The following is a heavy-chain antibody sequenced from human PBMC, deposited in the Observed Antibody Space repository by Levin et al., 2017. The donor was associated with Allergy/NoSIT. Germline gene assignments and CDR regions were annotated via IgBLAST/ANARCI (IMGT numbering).Heavy chain of an antibody. CDR2: ISSSSSYT. CDR3: ARRSLGYCSSTSCYWGVPESYYYYYMDV. CDR1: GFTFSDYY. Sequence: SCAASGFTFSDYYMSWIRQAPGKGLEWVSYISSSSSYTNYADSVKGRFTISRDNAKNSLYLQMNSLRAEDTAVYYCARRSLGYCSSTSCYWGVPESYYYYYMDVWGKGTTVTVSS. J-gene: IGHJ6*03. D-gene: IGHD2-2*01. V-gene: IGHV3-11*03.